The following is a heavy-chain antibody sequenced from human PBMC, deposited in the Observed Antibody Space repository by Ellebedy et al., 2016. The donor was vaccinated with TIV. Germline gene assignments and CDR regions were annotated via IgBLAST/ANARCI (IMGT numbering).Heavy chain of an antibody. D-gene: IGHD7-27*01. Sequence: PGGSLRLSCAASGFTFSSYSMHWVRQAPGKGLEWVAVITFDGSHKYYADSVKGRFTISRDNSKNPLHLEMNNLRPDDTAVYYCARARLGIWGQGTLVTVS. V-gene: IGHV3-30-3*01. CDR3: ARARLGI. J-gene: IGHJ4*02. CDR1: GFTFSSYS. CDR2: ITFDGSHK.